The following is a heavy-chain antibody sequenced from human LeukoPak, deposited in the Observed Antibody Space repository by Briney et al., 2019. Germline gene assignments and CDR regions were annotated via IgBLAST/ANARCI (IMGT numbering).Heavy chain of an antibody. CDR3: ARGRGGGGSSNNRFDP. V-gene: IGHV4-59*12. D-gene: IGHD2-15*01. CDR1: GGSISSYY. CDR2: IYYSGTT. J-gene: IGHJ5*02. Sequence: PSETLSLTCTVSGGSISSYYWSWIRQPPGKGLEWIGYIYYSGTTNYNPSLKSRVTISVETSKNQFSLNLISVTAADTAVYFCARGRGGGGSSNNRFDPWGQGTLVTVSS.